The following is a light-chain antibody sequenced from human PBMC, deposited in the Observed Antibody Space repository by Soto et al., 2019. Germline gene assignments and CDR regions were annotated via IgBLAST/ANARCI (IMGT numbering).Light chain of an antibody. CDR2: GAS. V-gene: IGKV3-20*01. CDR1: QSINNNF. Sequence: EIVLTQSPGTLSLSPVASATLSCRTSQSINNNFFAWYQQRPGQAPRLLIFGASHRATGIPDRFSGSGSGTEFTLTVSRLEPEDFAMYYCQQHGSSPWTFGQGTKVDIK. CDR3: QQHGSSPWT. J-gene: IGKJ1*01.